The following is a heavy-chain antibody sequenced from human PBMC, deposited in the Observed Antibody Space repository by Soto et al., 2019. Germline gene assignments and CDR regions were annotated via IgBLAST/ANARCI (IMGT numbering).Heavy chain of an antibody. V-gene: IGHV3-30*18. Sequence: GGSLRLSCAASGFTFSSYGMHWVRQAPGKGLEWVAVTSYDGSNKYYADSVKGRFTISRDNSKNTLYLQMNSLRAEDTAVYYCAKDYDFWSGFSYGMDVWGQGTTVTVS. J-gene: IGHJ6*02. CDR3: AKDYDFWSGFSYGMDV. CDR2: TSYDGSNK. D-gene: IGHD3-3*01. CDR1: GFTFSSYG.